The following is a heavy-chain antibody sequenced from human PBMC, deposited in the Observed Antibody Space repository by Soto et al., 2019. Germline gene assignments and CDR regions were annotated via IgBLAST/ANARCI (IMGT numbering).Heavy chain of an antibody. D-gene: IGHD3-22*01. V-gene: IGHV3-23*01. CDR1: GFTFRSYA. Sequence: GGSLRLSCAASGFTFRSYAMNWVRQAPGKGLEWVSGISGSGGSRKYADSVRGRFTISRDNSKNTLFLQMNSLRGEDTAVYYCAKVALYYDSSGYSDSRYYFDSWGPGTLVTVSS. CDR3: AKVALYYDSSGYSDSRYYFDS. CDR2: ISGSGGSR. J-gene: IGHJ4*02.